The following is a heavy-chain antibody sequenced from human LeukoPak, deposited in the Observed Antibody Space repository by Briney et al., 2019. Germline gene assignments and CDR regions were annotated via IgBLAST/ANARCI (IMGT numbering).Heavy chain of an antibody. CDR1: GYTFTGYY. CDR3: ARDQFYCSSTSCYLTTGYYYYGMDV. V-gene: IGHV1-18*04. Sequence: ASVKVSCKASGYTFTGYYMHWVRQAPGQGLEWMGWISAYNGNTNYAQKLQGRVTMTTDTSTSTAYMELRSLRSDDTAVYYCARDQFYCSSTSCYLTTGYYYYGMDVWGQGTTVTVSS. J-gene: IGHJ6*02. CDR2: ISAYNGNT. D-gene: IGHD2-2*01.